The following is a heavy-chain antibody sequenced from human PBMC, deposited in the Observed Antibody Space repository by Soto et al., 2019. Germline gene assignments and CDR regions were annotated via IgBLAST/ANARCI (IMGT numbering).Heavy chain of an antibody. V-gene: IGHV3-30*18. J-gene: IGHJ6*02. CDR2: ISYDGSRT. D-gene: IGHD6-19*01. CDR3: AKSMAVAFPGFYGLDV. CDR1: GFTFSIFG. Sequence: QVQLVESGGGVVQPGRSLRLSCAASGFTFSIFGMHWVRQAPGKGLEWVAVISYDGSRTYYRDSVKGRVTISRDSSKNTLYLQMNSLRAEDTAVYYCAKSMAVAFPGFYGLDVWGQGTTVTVSS.